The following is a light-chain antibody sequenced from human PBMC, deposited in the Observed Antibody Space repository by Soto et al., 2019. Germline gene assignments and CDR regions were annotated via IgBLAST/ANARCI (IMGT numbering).Light chain of an antibody. J-gene: IGLJ2*01. CDR1: SSNLGSNT. V-gene: IGLV1-44*01. CDR3: AAWDDSLNGVV. Sequence: QLVLTQPPSASGTPGQRVTISCSGSSSNLGSNTANWYQQVPGTAPKLLIHSNNQGPSGVPDRFSGSKSGTSASLAISGLQSEDEADYYCAAWDDSLNGVVFGGGTKLTVL. CDR2: SNN.